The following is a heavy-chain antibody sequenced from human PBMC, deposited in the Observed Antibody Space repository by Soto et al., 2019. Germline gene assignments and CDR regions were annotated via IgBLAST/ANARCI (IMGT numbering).Heavy chain of an antibody. CDR1: GYTFTSYG. D-gene: IGHD3-3*01. V-gene: IGHV1-18*01. J-gene: IGHJ5*02. CDR3: ARGKDFGVVIPSKTNWFDP. CDR2: ISPYNGYT. Sequence: QVQLVQSGAEVKKPGASVKVSCKASGYTFTSYGLSWVRQAPGQGLEWMGWISPYNGYTNYAQKLKGRVTMTTDTSTSTAYMELRSLRSDDTAVYYCARGKDFGVVIPSKTNWFDPWGQGTLVTVSS.